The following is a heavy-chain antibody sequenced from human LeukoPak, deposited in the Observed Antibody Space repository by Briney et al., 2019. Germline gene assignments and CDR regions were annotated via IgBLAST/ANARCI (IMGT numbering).Heavy chain of an antibody. J-gene: IGHJ3*01. CDR3: ASVLRYLEWLN. CDR1: GFTFDDYA. V-gene: IGHV3-9*01. Sequence: GRSLRLSCAASGFTFDDYAMHWVRQAPGKGLEWVSGISWNSGSIVYADSVKGRFTISRDNAKNSLYLQMNSLRAEDTAVYYCASVLRYLEWLNWGQGTMVTVSS. CDR2: ISWNSGSI. D-gene: IGHD3-3*01.